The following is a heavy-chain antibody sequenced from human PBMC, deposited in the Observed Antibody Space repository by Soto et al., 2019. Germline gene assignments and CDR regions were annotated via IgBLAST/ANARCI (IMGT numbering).Heavy chain of an antibody. J-gene: IGHJ6*03. CDR3: ARGQSGWYFDYYYYYYMDV. V-gene: IGHV1-18*01. D-gene: IGHD6-19*01. Sequence: GASVKVSCKASGHTFTSYGISWVRQAPGQGLGWMGWISAYNGNTNYAQKLQGRVTMTTNTSTSTAYMELRSLRSEDTAVYYCARGQSGWYFDYYYYYYMDVWGKGTTVTVSS. CDR2: ISAYNGNT. CDR1: GHTFTSYG.